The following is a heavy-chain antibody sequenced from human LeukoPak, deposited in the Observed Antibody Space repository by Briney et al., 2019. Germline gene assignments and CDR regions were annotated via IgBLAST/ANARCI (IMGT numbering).Heavy chain of an antibody. V-gene: IGHV1-2*06. CDR3: ARFVDTAMDAFDI. J-gene: IGHJ3*02. D-gene: IGHD5-18*01. Sequence: GASVKVSCKASGYTFTGYYMHWARQAPGQGLEWMGRINPNSGGTNYAQKFQGRVTMTRDTSISTAYMELSRLRSDDTAVYYCARFVDTAMDAFDIWGQGTMVTVSS. CDR2: INPNSGGT. CDR1: GYTFTGYY.